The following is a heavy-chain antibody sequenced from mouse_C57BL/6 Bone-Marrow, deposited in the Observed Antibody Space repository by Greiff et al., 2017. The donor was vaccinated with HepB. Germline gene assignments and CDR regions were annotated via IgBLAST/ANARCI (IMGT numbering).Heavy chain of an antibody. Sequence: VQLQQSGPELVKPGASVKIPCKASGYTFTDYNMDWVKQSHGKSLEWIGDINPNNGGTIYNQKFKGKATLTVDKSSSTAYMKLRSLTSEDTAVYYCARPYGNYWYFDVWGTGTTVTVSS. V-gene: IGHV1-18*01. CDR1: GYTFTDYN. J-gene: IGHJ1*03. CDR2: INPNNGGT. CDR3: ARPYGNYWYFDV. D-gene: IGHD2-1*01.